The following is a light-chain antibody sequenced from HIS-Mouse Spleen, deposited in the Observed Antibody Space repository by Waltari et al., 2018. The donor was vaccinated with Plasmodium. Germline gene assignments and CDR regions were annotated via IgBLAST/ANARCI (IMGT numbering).Light chain of an antibody. CDR3: QQYNNWSFT. Sequence: EIVMTQSPATLSVSPGERATLSCRASQSVRSNFAWYQQKPGQAPRLLIYGASTRATGIPARFSGSGSGTEFTLTISSLQSEDFAVYYCQQYNNWSFTFGPGTKVDIK. CDR1: QSVRSN. CDR2: GAS. J-gene: IGKJ3*01. V-gene: IGKV3-15*01.